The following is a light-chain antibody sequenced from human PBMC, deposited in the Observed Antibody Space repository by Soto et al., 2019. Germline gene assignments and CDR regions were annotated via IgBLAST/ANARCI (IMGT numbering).Light chain of an antibody. V-gene: IGKV3-15*01. CDR1: QSVSSN. Sequence: VVMTQSPDTLSVSPCDIATLSCRASQSVSSNLAWYQQKPGRAPRLLIYGASTRATGIPARFSGSGSGTEFTLTISSLQSEDFAVYYCQQYNNWLGTFGQGTKVDIK. J-gene: IGKJ1*01. CDR2: GAS. CDR3: QQYNNWLGT.